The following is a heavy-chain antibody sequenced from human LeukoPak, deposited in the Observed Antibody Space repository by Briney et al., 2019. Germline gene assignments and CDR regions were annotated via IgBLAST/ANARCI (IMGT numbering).Heavy chain of an antibody. CDR3: ARLDRFGTNYYYMDV. CDR2: IYTSGST. Sequence: PSETLSLTCTVSGASISSYYWSWIRQPPGKGLEWIGYIYTSGSTNYSPSLKSRVTISVDSSKNQFSLKVSSVTAADTAVYYCARLDRFGTNYYYMDVWGKGTTVTVSS. V-gene: IGHV4-4*09. D-gene: IGHD3-10*01. J-gene: IGHJ6*03. CDR1: GASISSYY.